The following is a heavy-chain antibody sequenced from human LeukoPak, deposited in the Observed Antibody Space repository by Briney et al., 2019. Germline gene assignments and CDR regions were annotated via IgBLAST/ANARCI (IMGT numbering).Heavy chain of an antibody. CDR3: TTTYYYDSSGYYRFDY. CDR1: GFTFGDYA. J-gene: IGHJ4*02. V-gene: IGHV3-49*04. Sequence: PGRSLRLSCTASGFTFGDYAMSWVRQAPGKGLEWVGFIRSKAYGGTTEYAASVKGRFTISRDDSKSIAYLQMNSLKTEDTAVYYCTTTYYYDSSGYYRFDYWGQGTPVTVSS. D-gene: IGHD3-22*01. CDR2: IRSKAYGGTT.